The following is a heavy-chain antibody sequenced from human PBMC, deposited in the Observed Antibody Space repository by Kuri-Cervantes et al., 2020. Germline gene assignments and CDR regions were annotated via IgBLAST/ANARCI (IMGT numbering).Heavy chain of an antibody. CDR3: VNSGYHWAFDY. D-gene: IGHD3-22*01. J-gene: IGHJ4*02. Sequence: ASVKVSCKASGYNLLNNYMNWLRQAPGQGLEWMGVISPHGQTPSKVQKFQGRVTTTSDTSTSTVYMELRNLRSEDTALYYCVNSGYHWAFDYWGQGTLVTDSS. CDR2: ISPHGQTP. CDR1: GYNLLNNY. V-gene: IGHV1-46*01.